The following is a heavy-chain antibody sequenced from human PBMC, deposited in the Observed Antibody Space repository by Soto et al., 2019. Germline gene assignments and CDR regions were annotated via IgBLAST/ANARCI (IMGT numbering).Heavy chain of an antibody. D-gene: IGHD6-19*01. CDR3: AHRNSSGWYVDWFDP. V-gene: IGHV2-5*02. Sequence: QITLKESGPTLVKPTQPLTLTCTFSGFSPSTSGVGVGWIRQPPGKALEWLALIYWDDDKRYSPSLKSRLTITKDTSKNQVVLTMTNMDPVDTATYYCAHRNSSGWYVDWFDPWGQGTLVTVSS. CDR1: GFSPSTSGVG. J-gene: IGHJ5*02. CDR2: IYWDDDK.